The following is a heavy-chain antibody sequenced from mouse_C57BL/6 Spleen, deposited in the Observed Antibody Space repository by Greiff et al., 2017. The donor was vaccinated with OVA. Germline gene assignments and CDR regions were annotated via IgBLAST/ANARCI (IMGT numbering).Heavy chain of an antibody. Sequence: EVQLQQSVAELVRPGASVKLSCTASGFNIKNTYMHWVKQRPEQGLEWIGRIDPANGNTKYAPKFQGKATITADTSTNTAYLQLSSLTSEDTAIYYCARTAFIYYCGSSYAWFAYWGQGTLVTVSA. D-gene: IGHD1-1*01. CDR3: ARTAFIYYCGSSYAWFAY. J-gene: IGHJ3*01. V-gene: IGHV14-3*01. CDR2: IDPANGNT. CDR1: GFNIKNTY.